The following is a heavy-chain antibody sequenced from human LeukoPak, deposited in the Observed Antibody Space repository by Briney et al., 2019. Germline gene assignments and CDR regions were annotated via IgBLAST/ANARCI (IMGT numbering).Heavy chain of an antibody. V-gene: IGHV3-53*01. D-gene: IGHD3-10*01. CDR1: GFTVSSNY. Sequence: PGGSLRLSCAASGFTVSSNYMSWVRQAPGKGLEWVSVIYSGGSTYYADSVKGRFTISRDNSKNTLYLQMSSLRAEDTAVYYCARSQAYYYFDYWGQGTLVTVSS. CDR3: ARSQAYYYFDY. CDR2: IYSGGST. J-gene: IGHJ4*02.